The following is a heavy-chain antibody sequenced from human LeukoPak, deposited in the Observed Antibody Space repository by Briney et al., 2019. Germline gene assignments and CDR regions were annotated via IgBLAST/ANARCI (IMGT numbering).Heavy chain of an antibody. CDR1: GGSFSGYY. J-gene: IGHJ4*02. D-gene: IGHD3-16*02. CDR3: ARGLMGSDDYVWGSYRTPYYFDY. V-gene: IGHV4-34*01. Sequence: PSETLSHTCAVYGGSFSGYYWSWIRQPPGKGLEWIGEINHSGSTNYNPSLKSRVTISVDTSKNQFSLKLSSVTAADTAVYYCARGLMGSDDYVWGSYRTPYYFDYWGQGTLVTVSS. CDR2: INHSGST.